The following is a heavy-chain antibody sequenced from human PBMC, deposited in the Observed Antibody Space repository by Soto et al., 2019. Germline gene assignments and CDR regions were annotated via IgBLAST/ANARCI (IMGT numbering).Heavy chain of an antibody. J-gene: IGHJ5*02. V-gene: IGHV4-4*07. Sequence: XGTLSLTCSVSGGTISGYYWTRIRQPAGKGLEWIGRIYSSGNTKYNPSLQSRVTMSLDTSNNQFSLRLTSVTAADTAVYYCARGQRFSDWFDPWGQGTLVTVSS. CDR1: GGTISGYY. D-gene: IGHD3-3*01. CDR2: IYSSGNT. CDR3: ARGQRFSDWFDP.